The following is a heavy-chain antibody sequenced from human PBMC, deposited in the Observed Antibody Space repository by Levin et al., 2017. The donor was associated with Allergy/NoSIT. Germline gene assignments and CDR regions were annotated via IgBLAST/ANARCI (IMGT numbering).Heavy chain of an antibody. D-gene: IGHD4-23*01. CDR2: ISYDGSNK. J-gene: IGHJ4*02. Sequence: SCAASGFTFSSYAMHWVRQAPGKGLEWVAVISYDGSNKYYADSVKGRFTISRDNSKNTLYLQMNSLRAEDTAVYYCARAWTVVTGEFDYWGQGTLVTVSS. V-gene: IGHV3-30*04. CDR1: GFTFSSYA. CDR3: ARAWTVVTGEFDY.